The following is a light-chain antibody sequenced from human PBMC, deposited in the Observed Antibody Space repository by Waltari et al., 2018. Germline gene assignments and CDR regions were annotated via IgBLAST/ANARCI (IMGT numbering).Light chain of an antibody. Sequence: EIVLTQSPAPLSVSPGGRATPACKASQSFTTNLAWYQQRPGQAPSLLIYDASTRATGVPARFSGSGSGTEFTLTISSLQSTDFAVYYCQQYDDWSFGQGTKLEIK. CDR3: QQYDDWS. J-gene: IGKJ2*01. V-gene: IGKV3-15*01. CDR2: DAS. CDR1: QSFTTN.